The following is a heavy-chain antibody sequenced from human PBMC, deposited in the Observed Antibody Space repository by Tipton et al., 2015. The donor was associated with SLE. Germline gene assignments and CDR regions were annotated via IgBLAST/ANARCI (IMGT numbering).Heavy chain of an antibody. Sequence: QSGAEVKKPGASVKVSCKASGYTFTDYGISWVRRAPGQGLEWMGWVSGYNGDTKYPQKLQGRVTMTTDTSTSTAYMELRSLRSDDTAVYYGARALGEAYYYYYMDVWGKGTTVTVSS. J-gene: IGHJ6*03. CDR3: ARALGEAYYYYYMDV. CDR1: GYTFTDYG. CDR2: VSGYNGDT. V-gene: IGHV1-18*01.